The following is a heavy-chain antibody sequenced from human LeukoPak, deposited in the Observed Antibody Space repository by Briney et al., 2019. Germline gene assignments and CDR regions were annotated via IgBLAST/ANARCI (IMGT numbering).Heavy chain of an antibody. Sequence: GGSLRLSCAASGFTFSTYWMAWVRQAPGKGLEWVANIKQDGSQKNYVDSVRGRFIISRDNDKNSLYLQMNSLRAEDTAVYYCARDVGGNLDYWGQGILATVSS. CDR2: IKQDGSQK. CDR1: GFTFSTYW. CDR3: ARDVGGNLDY. V-gene: IGHV3-7*05. D-gene: IGHD1-26*01. J-gene: IGHJ4*02.